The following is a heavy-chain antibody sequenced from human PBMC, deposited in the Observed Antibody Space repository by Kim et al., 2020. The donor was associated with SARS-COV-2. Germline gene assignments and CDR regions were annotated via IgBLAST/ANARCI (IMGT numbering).Heavy chain of an antibody. V-gene: IGHV4-59*01. D-gene: IGHD2-2*01. CDR3: ARVSRDWIVVVPAAMPLSWYFDL. CDR2: IYYSGST. CDR1: GGSISSYY. J-gene: IGHJ2*01. Sequence: SETLSLTCTVSGGSISSYYWSWIRQPPGKGLEWIGYIYYSGSTNYNPSLKSRVTISVDTSKNQFSLKLSSVTAADTAVYYCARVSRDWIVVVPAAMPLSWYFDLWGRGTLVTVSS.